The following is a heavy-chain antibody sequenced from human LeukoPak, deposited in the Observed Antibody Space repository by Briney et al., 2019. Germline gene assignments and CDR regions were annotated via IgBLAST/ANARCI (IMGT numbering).Heavy chain of an antibody. J-gene: IGHJ6*03. D-gene: IGHD4-23*01. CDR2: IIPIFGTA. CDR1: GGTFSSYA. CDR3: ARKAVGHPYYYYYMDV. V-gene: IGHV1-69*05. Sequence: SVKVSCKASGGTFSSYAISWVRQAPGQGLEWMGGIIPIFGTANYAQKFQGRVTITTDESTSIAYMELSSLRSEDTAVYYCARKAVGHPYYYYYMDVWGKGTTVTVSS.